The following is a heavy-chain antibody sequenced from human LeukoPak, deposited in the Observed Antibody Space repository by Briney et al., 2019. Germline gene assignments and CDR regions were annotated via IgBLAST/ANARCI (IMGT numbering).Heavy chain of an antibody. Sequence: SETLSLTCAVYGGSFSGYYWSWIRRPPGKRLEWIGEINYSGNTNYNPSLKSRVTISLDTSKNQFSLKLSSVTAADTAVYYCARGDSFSGNIACWGQGTLVTVSS. D-gene: IGHD2-21*01. V-gene: IGHV4-34*01. CDR1: GGSFSGYY. J-gene: IGHJ4*02. CDR2: INYSGNT. CDR3: ARGDSFSGNIAC.